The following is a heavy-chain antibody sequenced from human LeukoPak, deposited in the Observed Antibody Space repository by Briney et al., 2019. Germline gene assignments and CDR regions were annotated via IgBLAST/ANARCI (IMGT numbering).Heavy chain of an antibody. J-gene: IGHJ4*02. CDR2: INERATII. CDR3: VRDLILVWTPGDDFDH. Sequence: GGSLRLSCAASGFTFSNYWMHWVRQAPGKGLEWVSRINERATIISYADSVKGRFTIPRENARNTLYLQMNSLTAEDTAVYYCVRDLILVWTPGDDFDHWGQGTLVTVSS. CDR1: GFTFSNYW. D-gene: IGHD3-16*01. V-gene: IGHV3-74*01.